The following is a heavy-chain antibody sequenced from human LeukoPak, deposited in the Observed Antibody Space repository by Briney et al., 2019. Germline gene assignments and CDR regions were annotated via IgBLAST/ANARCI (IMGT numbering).Heavy chain of an antibody. Sequence: SETLSLTCTVSGGSISSYYWSWIRQPAGKGLEWIGRIYTSGSTNYNPSLKSRVTLSVDTSKNQFSLKLSSVTAADTAAYYCARVPQNYGVEAFDIWGQGTMVTVSP. CDR3: ARVPQNYGVEAFDI. J-gene: IGHJ3*02. CDR1: GGSISSYY. D-gene: IGHD4-17*01. CDR2: IYTSGST. V-gene: IGHV4-4*07.